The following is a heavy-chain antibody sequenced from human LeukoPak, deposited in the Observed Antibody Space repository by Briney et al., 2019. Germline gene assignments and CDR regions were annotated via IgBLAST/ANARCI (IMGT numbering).Heavy chain of an antibody. CDR1: GFTSSAYD. CDR2: SGTVGDT. V-gene: IGHV3-13*04. J-gene: IGHJ4*02. D-gene: IGHD2-2*01. Sequence: SLRLSXAASGFTSSAYDMHWVRQITGGGLEWVSTSGTVGDTFYSDSVKGRFTISRENAKNSVHLQMNSLRVEDSAIYFCVRAAMPYIINGRRFDYWGQGTLVTVSS. CDR3: VRAAMPYIINGRRFDY.